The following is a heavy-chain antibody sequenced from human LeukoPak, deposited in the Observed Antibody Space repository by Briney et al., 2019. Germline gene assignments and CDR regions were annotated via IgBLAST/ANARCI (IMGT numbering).Heavy chain of an antibody. V-gene: IGHV4-34*01. CDR3: ARGYDYGSGSYEAADY. CDR1: GGSFSGYY. D-gene: IGHD3-10*01. J-gene: IGHJ4*02. Sequence: SETLSLTCAVYGGSFSGYYWSWIRQPPGKGLEWIGEINHSGSTNYNPSLKSRVTISVDTSKNQFSLKLSPVTAADTAVYYCARGYDYGSGSYEAADYWGQGTLVTVSS. CDR2: INHSGST.